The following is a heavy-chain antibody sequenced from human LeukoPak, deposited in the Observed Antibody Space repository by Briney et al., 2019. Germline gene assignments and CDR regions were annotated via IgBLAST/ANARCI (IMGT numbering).Heavy chain of an antibody. J-gene: IGHJ4*02. Sequence: SETLSLTCAVYGGSFSDYKWTWICQPPGKGLEWIGEIGHNGTTNYNPSLKGRVTISVDTSKNQFSLRLTSVTTADTAVYYCARPSGGTPFKRFDYWGQGTLVTVSS. CDR2: IGHNGTT. CDR3: ARPSGGTPFKRFDY. D-gene: IGHD1-1*01. CDR1: GGSFSDYK. V-gene: IGHV4-34*01.